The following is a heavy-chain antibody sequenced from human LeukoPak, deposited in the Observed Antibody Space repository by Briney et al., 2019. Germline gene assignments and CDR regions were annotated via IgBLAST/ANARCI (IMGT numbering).Heavy chain of an antibody. J-gene: IGHJ4*02. Sequence: PSQTLPLTCTVSGGSISSGDYYWSWIRQPPGKGLEWIGYIYYSGTTYYNPSLKSRVTISVDTSKNQFSLKLTSVTAADTAVYYCARGPYGSGSYYWGQGTLVTVSS. D-gene: IGHD3-10*01. CDR2: IYYSGTT. CDR1: GGSISSGDYY. V-gene: IGHV4-30-4*01. CDR3: ARGPYGSGSYY.